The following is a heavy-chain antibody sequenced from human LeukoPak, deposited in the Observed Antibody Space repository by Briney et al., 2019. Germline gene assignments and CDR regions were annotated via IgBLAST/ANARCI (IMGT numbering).Heavy chain of an antibody. V-gene: IGHV4-61*02. CDR1: GGSISSGSYY. CDR2: IYTSGST. CDR3: ARESITIFGVVIGRYFDY. D-gene: IGHD3-3*01. J-gene: IGHJ4*02. Sequence: SETLSLTCTVSGGSISSGSYYWSWIRQPAGKGLEWIGRIYTSGSTNYNPSLKSRVTISVDTSKNQFSLKLSSVTAADTAVYYCARESITIFGVVIGRYFDYWGQGTLVAVSS.